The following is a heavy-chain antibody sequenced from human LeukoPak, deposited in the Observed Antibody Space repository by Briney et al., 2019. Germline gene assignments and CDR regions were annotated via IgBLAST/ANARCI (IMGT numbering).Heavy chain of an antibody. D-gene: IGHD3-9*01. CDR2: IIPIFGTA. CDR1: GGTFSSYA. V-gene: IGHV1-69*01. CDR3: ARGPLDYDILTGPYGMDV. Sequence: SVKVSCKASGGTFSSYAISWVRQAPGQGLEWMGGIIPIFGTANYAQKFQGRVTITAGESTSTAYMELSSLRSEDTAVYYCARGPLDYDILTGPYGMDVWGKGTTVTVSS. J-gene: IGHJ6*04.